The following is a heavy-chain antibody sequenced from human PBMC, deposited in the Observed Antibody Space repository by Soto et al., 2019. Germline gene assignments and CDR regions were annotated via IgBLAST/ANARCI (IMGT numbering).Heavy chain of an antibody. D-gene: IGHD3-10*01. CDR3: ARDRNYYGSGSYYYLYGMDV. V-gene: IGHV3-33*01. J-gene: IGHJ6*02. CDR1: GFTFSSYG. CDR2: IWYDGSNK. Sequence: PGVSLRLSCAASGFTFSSYGMHWVRQAPGKGLEWVAVIWYDGSNKYYADSVKGRFTISRDNSKNTLYLQMNSLRAEDTAVYYCARDRNYYGSGSYYYLYGMDVWGQGTTVTVSS.